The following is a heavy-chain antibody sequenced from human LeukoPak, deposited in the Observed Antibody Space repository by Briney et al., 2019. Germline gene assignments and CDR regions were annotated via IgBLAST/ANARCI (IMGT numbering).Heavy chain of an antibody. CDR1: GDSISSGYY. CDR3: ARDGPSANWFDP. CDR2: IYHSGST. V-gene: IGHV4-38-2*02. J-gene: IGHJ5*02. Sequence: SETLSLTCDVSGDSISSGYYWGWIRQPPGKGLEWIGSIYHSGSTTYNPSLKSRVTISADTSKNQFSLKLSSVTAADTAVYYCARDGPSANWFDPWGQGTLVTVSS.